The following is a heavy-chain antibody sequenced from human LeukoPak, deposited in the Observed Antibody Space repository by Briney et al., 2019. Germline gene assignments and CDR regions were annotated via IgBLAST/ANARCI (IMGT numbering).Heavy chain of an antibody. CDR1: GFAFSSYA. D-gene: IGHD3-22*01. J-gene: IGHJ4*02. V-gene: IGHV3-23*01. Sequence: PGGSLRLSCAASGFAFSSYAMSWVRQAPEKGLEWVSAISGSGGSTYYADSVKGRFTISRDNSKNTLYLQMNSLRSEDTAVYYCAREAYYDSSGYYGDYWGQGTLVTVSS. CDR2: ISGSGGST. CDR3: AREAYYDSSGYYGDY.